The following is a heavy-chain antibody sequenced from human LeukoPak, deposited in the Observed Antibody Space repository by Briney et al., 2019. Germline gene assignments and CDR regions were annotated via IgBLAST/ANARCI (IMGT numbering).Heavy chain of an antibody. CDR2: ISDSGGST. J-gene: IGHJ4*02. CDR1: GFTFSSYA. D-gene: IGHD4-17*01. CDR3: AKDRGYGDYLDYYFDY. V-gene: IGHV3-23*01. Sequence: GGSLRLSCAASGFTFSSYAMSWVRQAPGKGREGVSAISDSGGSTYYADSVKGRFTISRDNSKNTLYLQMNSLRAEDTAVYYCAKDRGYGDYLDYYFDYWGQGTLVTVSS.